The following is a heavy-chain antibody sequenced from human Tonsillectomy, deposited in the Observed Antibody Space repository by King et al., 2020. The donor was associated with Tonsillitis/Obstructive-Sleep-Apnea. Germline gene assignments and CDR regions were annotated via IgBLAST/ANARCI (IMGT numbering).Heavy chain of an antibody. Sequence: VQLVESGGGLVQPGGSLRLSCAVSGFTFSDYAMSWVRQAPGKGLEWVSGASNSGGTTHYADAVKGRFTISRDNSKNTLYLQLNSLGAEDTAVYYCAKAEGGIAVAGSFDSWGQGTLVTVS. D-gene: IGHD6-19*01. CDR1: GFTFSDYA. J-gene: IGHJ4*02. CDR3: AKAEGGIAVAGSFDS. V-gene: IGHV3-23*04. CDR2: ASNSGGTT.